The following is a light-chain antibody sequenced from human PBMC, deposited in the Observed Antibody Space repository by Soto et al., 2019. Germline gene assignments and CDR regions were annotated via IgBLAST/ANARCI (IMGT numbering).Light chain of an antibody. J-gene: IGLJ3*02. CDR3: CSYAGRDTPVL. V-gene: IGLV2-11*01. CDR1: SSDVGRYNY. CDR2: DVS. Sequence: QPVLTQPRSVSGSPGQSITISCTGSSSDVGRYNYVSWFQQYSGKAPKLMIFDVSQRPSGVPDRFSGSKSANTASLTISGLQSEDEADYYCCSYAGRDTPVLFGGGTKVTVL.